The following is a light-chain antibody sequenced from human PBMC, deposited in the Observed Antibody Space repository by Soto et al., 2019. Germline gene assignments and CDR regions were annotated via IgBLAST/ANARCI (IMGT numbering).Light chain of an antibody. J-gene: IGKJ5*01. CDR2: WAS. V-gene: IGKV4-1*01. Sequence: DIVMTQSPDSLAVSLGERATINCKSSRSVLYSSNTKNYLAWYQQKPRQPPKLPIYWASTRESGVPDRFSGSGSGTDFTLTISSLQAEDVAVYYCQQYYSTPYTFGQGTRLEIK. CDR3: QQYYSTPYT. CDR1: RSVLYSSNTKNY.